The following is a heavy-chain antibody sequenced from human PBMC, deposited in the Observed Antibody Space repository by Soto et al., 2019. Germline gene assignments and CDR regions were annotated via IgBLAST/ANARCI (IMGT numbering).Heavy chain of an antibody. Sequence: SVKVSCKASGGTFSSYAISWVRQAPGQGLEWMGGIIPIFGTANYAQKFQGRVTITADESTSTAYMELSSLRSEDTAVYYCAVEGAAAGSDYYYYYGMDVWGQGTTVTVSS. D-gene: IGHD6-13*01. CDR2: IIPIFGTA. V-gene: IGHV1-69*13. J-gene: IGHJ6*02. CDR1: GGTFSSYA. CDR3: AVEGAAAGSDYYYYYGMDV.